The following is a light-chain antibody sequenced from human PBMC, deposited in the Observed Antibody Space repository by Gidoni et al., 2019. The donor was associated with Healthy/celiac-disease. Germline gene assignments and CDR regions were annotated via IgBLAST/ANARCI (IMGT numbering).Light chain of an antibody. Sequence: SYELTPPPSVSVSPGQTASITCSGDKLGDKYACWYQQKPGQSPVLVIYQDSKRPSGIPERFSGSNSGNTATLTISGTQAMDEADYYCQAWDSSTWVLGGGTKLTVL. CDR2: QDS. CDR1: KLGDKY. J-gene: IGLJ3*02. V-gene: IGLV3-1*01. CDR3: QAWDSSTWV.